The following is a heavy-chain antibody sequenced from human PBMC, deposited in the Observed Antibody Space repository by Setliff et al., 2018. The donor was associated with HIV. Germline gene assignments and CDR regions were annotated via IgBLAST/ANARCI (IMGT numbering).Heavy chain of an antibody. V-gene: IGHV3-23*01. Sequence: GESLKISCAASRFTFSSYAMSWVRQAPGKGLEWVSAISGSGGSTYYADSVKGRFTISRDNSKNTLYLQMSSLRAEDTAVYYCARDPSAGANLYYYVDVWGKGTTVTVSS. CDR2: ISGSGGST. D-gene: IGHD1-26*01. CDR1: RFTFSSYA. J-gene: IGHJ6*03. CDR3: ARDPSAGANLYYYVDV.